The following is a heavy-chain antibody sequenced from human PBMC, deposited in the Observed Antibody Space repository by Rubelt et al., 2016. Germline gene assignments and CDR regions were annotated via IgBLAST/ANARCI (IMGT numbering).Heavy chain of an antibody. CDR1: TFSSHA. D-gene: IGHD3-10*01. CDR2: IIPILGIA. J-gene: IGHJ5*02. CDR3: ARSSVTMVRGVIFWFDP. Sequence: TFSSHAISWVRQAPGQGLEWMGRIIPILGIANYAQKFQGRVTITADKSTSTAYMELRSLRSDDTAAYYCARSSVTMVRGVIFWFDPWGQGTLVTVSS. V-gene: IGHV1-69*04.